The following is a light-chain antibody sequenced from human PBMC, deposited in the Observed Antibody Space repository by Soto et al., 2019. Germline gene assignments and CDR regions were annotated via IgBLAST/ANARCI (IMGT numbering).Light chain of an antibody. J-gene: IGKJ2*01. CDR3: QHYDTLPLPVYT. V-gene: IGKV1-33*01. CDR2: DAS. CDR1: QDISNN. Sequence: DLQMTQSPSSLSASVGDRVTITCQASQDISNNLNWYQQKPGKAPKVLIYDASTLAAGVPSRFSGSGSWTDFAITISGLQPEDFATYYCQHYDTLPLPVYTFGQGTKLEI.